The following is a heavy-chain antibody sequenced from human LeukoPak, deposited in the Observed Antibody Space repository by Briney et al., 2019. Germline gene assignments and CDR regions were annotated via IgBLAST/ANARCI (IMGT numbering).Heavy chain of an antibody. J-gene: IGHJ4*02. Sequence: GGSLRLSCAASGFTFTSYSMNWVRQAPGKGLEWVSSISSSTYYIYYGDSVKGRFTVSRDNAKNTLYLQMNSLTAEDTAVYYCARDPPGIYSTSSFSLDYWGQGALVTVSS. D-gene: IGHD6-6*01. CDR1: GFTFTSYS. CDR2: ISSSTYYI. V-gene: IGHV3-21*01. CDR3: ARDPPGIYSTSSFSLDY.